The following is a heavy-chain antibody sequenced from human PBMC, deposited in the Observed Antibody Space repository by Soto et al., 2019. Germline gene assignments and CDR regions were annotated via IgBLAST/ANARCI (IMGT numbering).Heavy chain of an antibody. Sequence: LRLSCAASGFSVSSNYMSWVRQAPGKGLEWVSVLYSGGYTYYADAVKGRFSISRDNSKSTLYLQMNNLTVEDTAVYYCAGGQVRAFFDYWGQGTPVTVSS. J-gene: IGHJ4*02. V-gene: IGHV3-66*01. CDR1: GFSVSSNY. CDR2: LYSGGYT. D-gene: IGHD3-10*01. CDR3: AGGQVRAFFDY.